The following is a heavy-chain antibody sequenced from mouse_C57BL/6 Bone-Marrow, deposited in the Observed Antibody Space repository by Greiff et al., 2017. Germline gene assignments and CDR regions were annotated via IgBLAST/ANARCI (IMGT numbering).Heavy chain of an antibody. V-gene: IGHV1-7*01. CDR2: INPSSGYT. CDR1: GYTFTSYW. Sequence: VKLLESGAELAKPGASVKLSCKASGYTFTSYWMHWVKQRPGQGLEWIGYINPSSGYTKYNQKFKDKATLTADKSSSTAYMQLSSLTYEDSAVYYCDYGSSYPDWYFDVWGTGTTVTVSS. CDR3: DYGSSYPDWYFDV. D-gene: IGHD1-1*01. J-gene: IGHJ1*03.